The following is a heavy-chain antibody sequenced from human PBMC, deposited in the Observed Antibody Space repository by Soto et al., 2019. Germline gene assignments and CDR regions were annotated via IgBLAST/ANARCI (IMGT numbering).Heavy chain of an antibody. CDR3: ARQRREAYYYYYMDV. J-gene: IGHJ6*03. V-gene: IGHV4-59*08. Sequence: HSYRMSITSTVLGNAXRCRYWTYHRKTPGKGLEWIGYIYYSGSTNYNPSLKSRVTISVDTSKNQFSLKLSSVTAADTAVYYCARQRREAYYYYYMDVWGKGTTVTVSS. CDR2: IYYSGST. CDR1: GNAXRCRY.